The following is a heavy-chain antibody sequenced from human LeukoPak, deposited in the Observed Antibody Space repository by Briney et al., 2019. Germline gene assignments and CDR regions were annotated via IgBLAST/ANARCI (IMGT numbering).Heavy chain of an antibody. V-gene: IGHV1-69*04. Sequence: ASVKVSCKASGGTFSSYAISWVRQAHGQGLEWMGRIIPILGIANYAQKFQGRVTITADKSTSTAYMELSSLRSEDTAVYYCATAEIMVRGVMMYYFDYWGQGTLVTVSS. CDR2: IIPILGIA. CDR3: ATAEIMVRGVMMYYFDY. D-gene: IGHD3-10*01. J-gene: IGHJ4*02. CDR1: GGTFSSYA.